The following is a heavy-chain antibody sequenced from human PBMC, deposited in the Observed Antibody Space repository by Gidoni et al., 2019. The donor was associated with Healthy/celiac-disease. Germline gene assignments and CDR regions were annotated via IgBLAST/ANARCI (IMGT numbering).Heavy chain of an antibody. J-gene: IGHJ6*02. V-gene: IGHV3-48*04. CDR1: GFTFSSYS. D-gene: IGHD6-6*01. CDR2: ISSSSSTI. Sequence: EVQLVESGGGLVQPGGSLRLSCAASGFTFSSYSMNWVRQAPGKGLEWVSYISSSSSTIYYADSVKGRFTISRDNAKNSLYLQMNSLRAEDTAVYYCARDKYSSSSFGLDGMDVWGQGTTVTVSS. CDR3: ARDKYSSSSFGLDGMDV.